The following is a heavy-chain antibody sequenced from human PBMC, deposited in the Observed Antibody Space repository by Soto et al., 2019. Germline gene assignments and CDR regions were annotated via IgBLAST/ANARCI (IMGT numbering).Heavy chain of an antibody. V-gene: IGHV1-69*02. CDR1: GGTFSSYT. J-gene: IGHJ4*02. D-gene: IGHD5-12*01. Sequence: QVQLVQSGAEVKKPGSSVKVSCKASGGTFSSYTISWVRQAPGQGLEWMGRIIPILGIANYAQKFQGRVTITADKSTSTAYMELSSLSFEDTAVYYCARFGGEATSGYDYDSDYWGQGTLVTVSS. CDR3: ARFGGEATSGYDYDSDY. CDR2: IIPILGIA.